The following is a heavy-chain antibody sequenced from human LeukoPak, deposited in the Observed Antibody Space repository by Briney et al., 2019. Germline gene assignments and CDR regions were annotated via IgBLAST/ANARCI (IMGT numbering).Heavy chain of an antibody. CDR2: IYTSGST. CDR1: GGSISSGSYY. Sequence: SETLSLTCTVSGGSISSGSYYWSWIRQPAGKGLEWIGRIYTSGSTNYNPSLKSRVTISVDTSKNQFSLKLSSVTAADTAVYFCARSRRLVMITFGDPLQNAFDIWGQGTMVTVSS. V-gene: IGHV4-61*02. CDR3: ARSRRLVMITFGDPLQNAFDI. J-gene: IGHJ3*02. D-gene: IGHD3-16*01.